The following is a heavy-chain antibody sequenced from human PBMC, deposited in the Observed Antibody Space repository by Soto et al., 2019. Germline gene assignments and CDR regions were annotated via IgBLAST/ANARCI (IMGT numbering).Heavy chain of an antibody. CDR2: IYYSGST. D-gene: IGHD4-17*01. Sequence: SETLSLTCTVSGGSISSYYWSWIRQPPGKGLEWIGYIYYSGSTNYNPSLKSRVTISVDTSKNQFSLKLSSVTAADTAVYYCARDQDYGEHTGLRVWGQGTTVTVSS. CDR1: GGSISSYY. CDR3: ARDQDYGEHTGLRV. J-gene: IGHJ6*02. V-gene: IGHV4-59*01.